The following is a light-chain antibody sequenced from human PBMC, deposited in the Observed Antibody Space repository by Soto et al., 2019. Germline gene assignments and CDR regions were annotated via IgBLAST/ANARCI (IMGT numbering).Light chain of an antibody. CDR3: SSYTSSSTVV. CDR1: SSDVGGYNY. CDR2: DVS. J-gene: IGLJ2*01. V-gene: IGLV2-14*01. Sequence: QSALTQPASVSRSPGQSITISCTGTSSDVGGYNYVSWYQQHPGKAPKLMIYDVSNRPSGVSNRFSGSKSGNTASLTISGLQAEDEADYYCSSYTSSSTVVFAGGTKVTAL.